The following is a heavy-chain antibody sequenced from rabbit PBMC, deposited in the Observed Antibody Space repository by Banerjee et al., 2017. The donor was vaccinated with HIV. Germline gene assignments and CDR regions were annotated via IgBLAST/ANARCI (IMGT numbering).Heavy chain of an antibody. CDR3: ARSGSLYTTGLGL. J-gene: IGHJ4*01. V-gene: IGHV1S45*01. Sequence: EQLVESGGGLVQPEGSLTLTCTASGFSFSGLWMCWVRQAPGKGPEWIACIYTGDSGSTYYASWAEGRFTVSKTSSTTVTLQMTSLTAADTATYFCARSGSLYTTGLGLWGPGTLVTVS. CDR2: IYTGDSGST. D-gene: IGHD4-2*01. CDR1: GFSFSGLW.